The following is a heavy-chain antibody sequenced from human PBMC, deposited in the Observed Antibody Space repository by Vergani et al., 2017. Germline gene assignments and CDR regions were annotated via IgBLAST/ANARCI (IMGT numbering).Heavy chain of an antibody. Sequence: QVQLVQSGAEVKKPGASVKVSCKASGYTFTGYYMHWVRQAPGQGLEWIGLINPNSGGTNYAQKFQGRVTMTRDTSISTAYMELSRLRSDDTAVYYCSTLPHGYGGNRGGNGFDYWGQGTLVTVSS. CDR1: GYTFTGYY. J-gene: IGHJ4*02. D-gene: IGHD4-23*01. CDR3: STLPHGYGGNRGGNGFDY. V-gene: IGHV1-2*02. CDR2: INPNSGGT.